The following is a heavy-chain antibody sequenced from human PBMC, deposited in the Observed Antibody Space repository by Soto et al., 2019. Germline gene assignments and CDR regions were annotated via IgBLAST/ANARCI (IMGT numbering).Heavy chain of an antibody. CDR2: IYYSGST. CDR3: ASDRSSGWDQGYGMDV. V-gene: IGHV4-59*01. J-gene: IGHJ6*02. Sequence: TSETLSLTCTVSGGSISTYYWSWIRQPPGKGLEWIGYIYYSGSTSYNPSPKSRVTISVDTSKNQFSLKLRSVTAADTAVYYCASDRSSGWDQGYGMDVWGQGTTVTVSS. CDR1: GGSISTYY. D-gene: IGHD6-19*01.